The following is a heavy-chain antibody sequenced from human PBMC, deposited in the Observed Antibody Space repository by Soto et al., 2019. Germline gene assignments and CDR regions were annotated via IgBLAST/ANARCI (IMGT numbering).Heavy chain of an antibody. CDR3: ARCPYYYYMDV. CDR2: INQDGSEK. J-gene: IGHJ6*03. V-gene: IGHV3-7*01. Sequence: EVQLVESGGGLVQPGGSLRLSCAASGFTFSVSWMTWVRQAPGKGLEWVANINQDGSEKYYVDSVKGRFTISRDNAKNSLFLQLNSLRAEDTAVYYCARCPYYYYMDVWGKGTTVTVSS. CDR1: GFTFSVSW.